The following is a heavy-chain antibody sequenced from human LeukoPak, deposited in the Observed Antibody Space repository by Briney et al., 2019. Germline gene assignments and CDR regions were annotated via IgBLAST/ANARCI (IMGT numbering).Heavy chain of an antibody. V-gene: IGHV1-46*01. CDR3: ARDGRFLEWLLFGAGGMDV. J-gene: IGHJ6*02. CDR2: INPSGGST. CDR1: RYTFTSYY. Sequence: VASVKVSCKASRYTFTSYYMHWVRQAPGQGLEWMGIINPSGGSTSYAQKFQGRVTMTRDTSTSTVYMELSSLRSEDTAVYYCARDGRFLEWLLFGAGGMDVWGQGTTVTVSS. D-gene: IGHD3-3*01.